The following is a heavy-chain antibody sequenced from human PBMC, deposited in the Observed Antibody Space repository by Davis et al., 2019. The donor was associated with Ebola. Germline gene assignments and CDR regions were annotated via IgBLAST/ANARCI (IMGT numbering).Heavy chain of an antibody. V-gene: IGHV1-69*04. CDR2: IIPILGIA. CDR3: ARDFDSSSSRPNYYYYGMDV. D-gene: IGHD6-6*01. J-gene: IGHJ6*02. Sequence: SVKVSCKASGGTFSSYAISWVRQAPGQGLEWMGRIIPILGIANYAQKFQGRVTITADKSTSTAYMELSSLRSEDTAVYYCARDFDSSSSRPNYYYYGMDVWGQGTTVTVSS. CDR1: GGTFSSYA.